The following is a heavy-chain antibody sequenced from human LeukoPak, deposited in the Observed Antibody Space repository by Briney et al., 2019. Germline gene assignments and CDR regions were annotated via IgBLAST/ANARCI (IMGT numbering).Heavy chain of an antibody. J-gene: IGHJ5*02. CDR1: GYTVTGYY. D-gene: IGHD1-26*01. CDR3: ATEGIEGKNWFDP. CDR2: VNPNSGNT. V-gene: IGHV1-8*02. Sequence: ASVKVSCKASGYTVTGYYMHWVRQATGQGLEWMGWVNPNSGNTGYAQKFQGRVTMTRNTSISTVYMELSSLRSEDTAVYYCATEGIEGKNWFDPWGQGTLVTVSS.